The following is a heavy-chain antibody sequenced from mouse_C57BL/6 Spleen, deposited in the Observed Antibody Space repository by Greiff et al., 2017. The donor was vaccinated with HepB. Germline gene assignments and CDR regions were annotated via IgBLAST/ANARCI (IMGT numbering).Heavy chain of an antibody. V-gene: IGHV1-69*01. D-gene: IGHD2-1*01. CDR3: ASSIYYGNLFAY. J-gene: IGHJ3*01. CDR2: IDPSDSYT. Sequence: VQLQQPGAELVMPGASVKLSCKASGYTFTSYWMHWVKQRPGQGLEWIGEIDPSDSYTNYNQKFKGKSTLTVDKSSSTAYMQLSSLTSEDSAVYYCASSIYYGNLFAYWGQGTLVTVSA. CDR1: GYTFTSYW.